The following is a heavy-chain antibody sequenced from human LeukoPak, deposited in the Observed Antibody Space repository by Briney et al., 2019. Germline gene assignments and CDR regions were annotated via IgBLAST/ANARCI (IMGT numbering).Heavy chain of an antibody. D-gene: IGHD3-3*01. V-gene: IGHV1-69*13. CDR1: GYTLTELS. J-gene: IGHJ6*02. CDR3: ARDVVGYYDFWSGSYYGMDV. CDR2: IIPIFGTA. Sequence: SVKVSCKVSGYTLTELSMHWVRQAPGQGLEWMGGIIPIFGTANYAQKFQGRVTITADESTSTAYMELSSLRSEDTAVYYCARDVVGYYDFWSGSYYGMDVWGQGTTVTVSS.